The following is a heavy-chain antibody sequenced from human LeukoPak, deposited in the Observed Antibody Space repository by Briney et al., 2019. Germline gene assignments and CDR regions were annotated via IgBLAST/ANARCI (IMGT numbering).Heavy chain of an antibody. Sequence: SETLSLTCAVYGGSFSGYYWSWIRQPPGKGLEWIGEINHSGRTNYNPSLKSRVTISVDTSKNQFSLKLSSVTAADTAVYYCARGMTLAAAGLDNWGQGTLVTVSS. V-gene: IGHV4-34*01. J-gene: IGHJ4*02. CDR2: INHSGRT. CDR1: GGSFSGYY. D-gene: IGHD6-13*01. CDR3: ARGMTLAAAGLDN.